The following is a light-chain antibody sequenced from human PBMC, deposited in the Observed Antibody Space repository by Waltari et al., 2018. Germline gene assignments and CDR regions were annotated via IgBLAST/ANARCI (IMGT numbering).Light chain of an antibody. CDR2: GAS. CDR3: QHYVRLPAT. Sequence: EIVLTQSPGSLSSSPGERVTLSCRASQRVSRALAWYQQKPGQAPRLLIFGASNRATGSPDRFSGSGSETDFSLTISRLEPEDFAVYYCQHYVRLPATFGRGTKVEIK. J-gene: IGKJ1*01. V-gene: IGKV3-20*01. CDR1: QRVSRA.